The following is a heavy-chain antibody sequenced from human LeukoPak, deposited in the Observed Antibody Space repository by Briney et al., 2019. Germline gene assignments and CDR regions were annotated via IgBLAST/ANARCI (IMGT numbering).Heavy chain of an antibody. V-gene: IGHV4-4*02. Sequence: SETLSLTCAVSGGSISSSNWWSWVRQPPGKGLGWIGEIYHSGSTNYNPSLKSRVTISVDTSKNQFSLKLSSVTAADTAVYYCARQGRITIFGVVQNYYYYYMDVWGKGTTVTVSS. D-gene: IGHD3-3*01. CDR2: IYHSGST. J-gene: IGHJ6*03. CDR3: ARQGRITIFGVVQNYYYYYMDV. CDR1: GGSISSSNW.